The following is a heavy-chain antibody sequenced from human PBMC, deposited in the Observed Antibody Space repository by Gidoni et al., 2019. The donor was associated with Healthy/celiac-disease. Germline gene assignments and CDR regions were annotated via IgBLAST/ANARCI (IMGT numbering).Heavy chain of an antibody. CDR2: IWYAGSNK. Sequence: QVQLVETGEDVDKPGRTLRHSCAASGVTFSRYGMHWVRQAPGKGLEGVSVIWYAGSNKYYADSVKGRFSISRDPSQPTLYLQMNCLRAEDPAVSYFARLRVSSGAWIDPWGHGPLVTVSS. CDR3: ARLRVSSGAWIDP. V-gene: IGHV3-33*01. D-gene: IGHD1-26*01. J-gene: IGHJ5*02. CDR1: GVTFSRYG.